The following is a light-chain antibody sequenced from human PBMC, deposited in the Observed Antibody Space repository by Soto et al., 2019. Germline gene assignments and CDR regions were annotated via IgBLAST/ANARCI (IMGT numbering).Light chain of an antibody. V-gene: IGKV1-27*01. Sequence: DIQMTQSPSSLSASVGDRVTITCRASQGISNYLAWYQQKPGKVPMLLIYAASTLHSGVPSRFSGSRSGMDFTLTISGMQPEDVATYYCQNYHTAPHTFGGGTKVEIK. J-gene: IGKJ4*01. CDR2: AAS. CDR1: QGISNY. CDR3: QNYHTAPHT.